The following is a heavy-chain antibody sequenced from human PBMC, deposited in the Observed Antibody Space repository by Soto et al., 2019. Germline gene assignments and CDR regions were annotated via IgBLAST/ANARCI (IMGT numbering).Heavy chain of an antibody. CDR3: AKVRFLGWSSEYSPPPSFDY. Sequence: EVQLLESGGGLVQPGGSLRLSCAASGFTFSSYAMSWVRQAPGKGLEWVSAISGSGGSTYYADSVKGRFTISRDNSKNTLYLQMNSLRAEDTAVYYCAKVRFLGWSSEYSPPPSFDYWGQGTLVTVSS. V-gene: IGHV3-23*01. CDR1: GFTFSSYA. CDR2: ISGSGGST. J-gene: IGHJ4*02. D-gene: IGHD3-3*01.